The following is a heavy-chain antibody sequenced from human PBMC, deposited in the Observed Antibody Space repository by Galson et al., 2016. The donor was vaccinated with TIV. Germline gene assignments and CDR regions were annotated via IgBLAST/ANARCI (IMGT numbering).Heavy chain of an antibody. D-gene: IGHD3-3*01. CDR2: IYQTGST. CDR3: ARGAFTYYDFSTGYFPFDL. V-gene: IGHV4-59*01. CDR1: GGSINSYY. Sequence: ETLSLTCSVSGGSINSYYWNWIRQPPGKGLEWIGYIYQTGSTKYNPSLKSRVTISVDTSKNQFSLKLISVTAADTAVYYCARGAFTYYDFSTGYFPFDLWGQGTLVTVSS. J-gene: IGHJ4*02.